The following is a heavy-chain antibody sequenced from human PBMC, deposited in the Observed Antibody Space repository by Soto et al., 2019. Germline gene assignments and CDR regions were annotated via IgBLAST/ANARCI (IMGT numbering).Heavy chain of an antibody. CDR1: GFTFSSYA. D-gene: IGHD1-26*01. CDR3: ARDRWELRYYFDY. CDR2: ISYDGSNK. Sequence: QVQLVESGGSVVQPGRSLRLSCAASGFTFSSYAMHWVRQAPGKGLEWVAVISYDGSNKYYADSVKGRFTISRDNSKNTLYLQMNSLRAEDTAVYYCARDRWELRYYFDYWGQGTLVTVSS. J-gene: IGHJ4*02. V-gene: IGHV3-30-3*01.